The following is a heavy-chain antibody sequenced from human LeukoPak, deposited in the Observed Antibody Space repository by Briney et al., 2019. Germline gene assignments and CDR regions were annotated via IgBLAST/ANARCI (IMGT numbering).Heavy chain of an antibody. J-gene: IGHJ4*02. CDR2: ISGSGGSS. Sequence: GGSLRLSCAASGLTFSSYAMSWVRQAPGKGLEWVSAISGSGGSSYYADSVKDRFTISRDNSKNTLYLQMNSLRAEDTAVYYCAKERGSSWYSIDYWGQGTLVTVSS. CDR3: AKERGSSWYSIDY. D-gene: IGHD6-13*01. V-gene: IGHV3-23*01. CDR1: GLTFSSYA.